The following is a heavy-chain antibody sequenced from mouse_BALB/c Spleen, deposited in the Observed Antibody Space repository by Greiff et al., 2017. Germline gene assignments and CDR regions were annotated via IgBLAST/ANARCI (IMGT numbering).Heavy chain of an antibody. Sequence: QVTLKVSGPGILQPSQTLSLTCSFSGFSLSTSGMGVSWIRQPSGKGLEWLAHIYWDDDKRYNPSLKSRLTISKDTSRNQVFLKITSVDTADTATYYCARRPLITTGNYAMDYWGQGTSVTASS. CDR3: ARRPLITTGNYAMDY. CDR1: GFSLSTSGMG. CDR2: IYWDDDK. D-gene: IGHD1-2*01. J-gene: IGHJ4*01. V-gene: IGHV8-12*01.